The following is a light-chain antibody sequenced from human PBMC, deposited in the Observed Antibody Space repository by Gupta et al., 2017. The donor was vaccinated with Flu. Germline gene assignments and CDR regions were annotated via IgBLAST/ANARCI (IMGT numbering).Light chain of an antibody. CDR3: QVWDSSSAQVV. V-gene: IGLV3-21*02. Sequence: SYVLTQSPSLSVAPGQTARITCGGKNIGSKSVHWCQQKPGQAPVLVVYDNTDRLSGVPERFSGSNSGNTATLTISRVEAGDEADYYCQVWDSSSAQVVFGGGTKLTVL. J-gene: IGLJ2*01. CDR2: DNT. CDR1: NIGSKS.